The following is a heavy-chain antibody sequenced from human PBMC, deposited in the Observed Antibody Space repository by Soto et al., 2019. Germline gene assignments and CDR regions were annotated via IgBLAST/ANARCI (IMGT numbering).Heavy chain of an antibody. J-gene: IGHJ3*02. Sequence: EVQLVESGGGLVQPGRSLRLSCAASGFTFDDYAMHWVRQAPGKCLEWVSGISWNSGSIGYADSVKGRFTISRDNAKNTLYLQMNSLRAEDTALYYCAKVNGPAYSAFYIWGQGTMVTVSS. D-gene: IGHD2-21*01. CDR1: GFTFDDYA. CDR2: ISWNSGSI. CDR3: AKVNGPAYSAFYI. V-gene: IGHV3-9*01.